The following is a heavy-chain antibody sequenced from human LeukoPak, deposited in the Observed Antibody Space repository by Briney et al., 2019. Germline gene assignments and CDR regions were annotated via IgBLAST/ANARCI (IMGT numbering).Heavy chain of an antibody. Sequence: ASVKVSCKASGYTFTSYAMNWVRQAPGQGLEWMGWINTNTGNPTYAQGFTGRFVFSLDTSVSTAYLQISSLKAEDTAVYYCARARRYYDSSGYRRYYYYYMDVWGKGTTVTVSS. D-gene: IGHD3-22*01. J-gene: IGHJ6*03. CDR1: GYTFTSYA. CDR2: INTNTGNP. CDR3: ARARRYYDSSGYRRYYYYYMDV. V-gene: IGHV7-4-1*02.